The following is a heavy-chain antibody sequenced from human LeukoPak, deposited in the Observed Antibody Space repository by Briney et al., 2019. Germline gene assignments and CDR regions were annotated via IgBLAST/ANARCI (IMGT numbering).Heavy chain of an antibody. J-gene: IGHJ4*02. V-gene: IGHV3-30*18. CDR3: AKDRGNTMVLAY. D-gene: IGHD3-10*01. Sequence: GGSLRLSCAASGVTFSSYGMHWVRQAPGKVLEWVAVISYDGSNKYYADSVKGRFTIFRDNSKNTLYLQMNSLRAEDTAVYYCAKDRGNTMVLAYWGQGTLVTVSS. CDR2: ISYDGSNK. CDR1: GVTFSSYG.